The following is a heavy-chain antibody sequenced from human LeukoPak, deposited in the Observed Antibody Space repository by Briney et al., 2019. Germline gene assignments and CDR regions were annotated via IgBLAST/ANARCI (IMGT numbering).Heavy chain of an antibody. V-gene: IGHV4-39*01. D-gene: IGHD3-10*01. CDR3: ARQRITMVRGVMALMRYYYMDV. J-gene: IGHJ6*03. Sequence: SETLSLTCTVSGGSISSSSYYWSWIRQPPGKGLEWIGEINHSGSTNYNPSLKSRVTISVDTSKNQFSLKLSSVTAADTAVYYCARQRITMVRGVMALMRYYYMDVWGKGTTVTISS. CDR1: GGSISSSSYY. CDR2: INHSGST.